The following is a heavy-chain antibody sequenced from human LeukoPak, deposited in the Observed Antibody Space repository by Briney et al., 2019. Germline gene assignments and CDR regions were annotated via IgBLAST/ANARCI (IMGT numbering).Heavy chain of an antibody. CDR1: GYTFTSYG. D-gene: IGHD2/OR15-2a*01. J-gene: IGHJ4*02. Sequence: ASVKVSCKASGYTFTSYGISWVRQAPGQGLEWMGWISAYNGNTNYAQKLQGRVTMTTDTSTSTAYMELRSLRSDDTAVYYCASNRRKGDYFDYWGQGTLVTVSS. V-gene: IGHV1-18*01. CDR2: ISAYNGNT. CDR3: ASNRRKGDYFDY.